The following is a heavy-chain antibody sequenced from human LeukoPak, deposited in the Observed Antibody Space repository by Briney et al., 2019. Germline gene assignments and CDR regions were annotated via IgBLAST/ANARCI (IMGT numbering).Heavy chain of an antibody. CDR1: GLTFSSYS. Sequence: PGGSLRLSCAASGLTFSSYSMNWVRQAPGKGLEWVSSISSSSSYIYYADSVKGRFTISRDNAKNSLYLQMNSLRAEDTAVYYCARGLGYCSSTSCPDYYYYYGMDVWGQGTTVTVSS. J-gene: IGHJ6*02. CDR3: ARGLGYCSSTSCPDYYYYYGMDV. D-gene: IGHD2-2*01. CDR2: ISSSSSYI. V-gene: IGHV3-21*01.